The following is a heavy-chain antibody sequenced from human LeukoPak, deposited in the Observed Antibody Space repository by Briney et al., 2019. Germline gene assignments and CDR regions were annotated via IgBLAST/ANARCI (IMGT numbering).Heavy chain of an antibody. D-gene: IGHD6-6*01. Sequence: GGSLRLSCAASGFTVSSNYMSWVRQAPGKGLEWVSVIYSGGSTYYADSVKGRFTISRDNSKNTLYLQMNSLRAEDTAVYYCAKEVAAARPYFDYWGQGTLVTVSS. J-gene: IGHJ4*02. V-gene: IGHV3-66*01. CDR1: GFTVSSNY. CDR3: AKEVAAARPYFDY. CDR2: IYSGGST.